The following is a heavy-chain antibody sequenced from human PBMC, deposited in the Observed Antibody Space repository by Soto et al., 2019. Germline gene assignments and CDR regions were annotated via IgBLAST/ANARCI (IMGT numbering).Heavy chain of an antibody. CDR2: MSSSSTI. CDR1: GSTFSTYS. V-gene: IGHV3-48*01. CDR3: AREGGNYFDY. Sequence: GGPLSLSCAASGSTFSTYSMNCVRQAPGKGLEWVSYMSSSSTIYYADSVKGRFTISSDNAKNSLYLQMNSLRAEDTAVYYCAREGGNYFDYWGQGTLVTVSS. J-gene: IGHJ4*02. D-gene: IGHD1-26*01.